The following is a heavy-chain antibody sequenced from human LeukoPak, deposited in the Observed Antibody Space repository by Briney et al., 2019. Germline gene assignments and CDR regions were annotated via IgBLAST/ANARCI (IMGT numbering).Heavy chain of an antibody. J-gene: IGHJ4*02. CDR2: ISWNSGSI. D-gene: IGHD3-22*01. Sequence: PGGSLRLSCAASGFTFSSYAMSWVRQAPGKGLEWVSGISWNSGSIGYADSVKGRFTISRDNAKNSLYLQMNSLRAEDTALYYCAKDLNYYDRRGYFDYWGQGTLVTVSS. CDR1: GFTFSSYA. V-gene: IGHV3-9*01. CDR3: AKDLNYYDRRGYFDY.